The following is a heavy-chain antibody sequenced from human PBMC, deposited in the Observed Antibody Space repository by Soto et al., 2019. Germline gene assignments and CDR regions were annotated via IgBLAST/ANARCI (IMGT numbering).Heavy chain of an antibody. Sequence: QLQLQESGPGLVKPSGTLSLTCTVSGGSISSDRYFWAWIRQPPGKGLEWIGGMFYSGSTYYNPSLESRGTISVDMSVDMSKNRFSLKLNSVSAADTAIYFCARADYYDSYSYYFLPSDFDFWGQGTLVTVSS. CDR1: GGSISSDRYF. D-gene: IGHD3-22*01. V-gene: IGHV4-39*01. J-gene: IGHJ4*02. CDR2: MFYSGST. CDR3: ARADYYDSYSYYFLPSDFDF.